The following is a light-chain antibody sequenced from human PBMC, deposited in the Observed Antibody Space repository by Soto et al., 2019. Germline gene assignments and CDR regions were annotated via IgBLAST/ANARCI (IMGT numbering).Light chain of an antibody. CDR3: AAWDDSLNGPV. J-gene: IGLJ3*02. V-gene: IGLV1-44*01. CDR2: ANN. CDR1: RSNIGSNT. Sequence: QSALTQPPSASGTPGQRVTISCSGSRSNIGSNTVNWYQQVPGTAPRLLIYANNQRPSGVPDRFSGSKSGTSASLAISGLQSEDEADYYCAAWDDSLNGPVFGGGTKLTVL.